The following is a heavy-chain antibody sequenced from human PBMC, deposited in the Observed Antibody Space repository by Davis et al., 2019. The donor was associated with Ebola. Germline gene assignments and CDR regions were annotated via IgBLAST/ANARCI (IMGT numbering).Heavy chain of an antibody. J-gene: IGHJ4*02. CDR2: IKQDGSEK. V-gene: IGHV3-7*03. Sequence: PGGSLRLSCAASGFTFSDFCMSWVRQAPGKGLEWVASIKQDGSEKYHVDSVRGRFTISRDNAKESLFLQMNSLRAEDTAVYYCARAPVRRSDYWGQGTRVTVSS. CDR1: GFTFSDFC. CDR3: ARAPVRRSDY. D-gene: IGHD4-23*01.